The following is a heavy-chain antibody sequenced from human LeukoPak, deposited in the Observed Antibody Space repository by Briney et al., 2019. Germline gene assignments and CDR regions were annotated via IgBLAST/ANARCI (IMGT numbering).Heavy chain of an antibody. D-gene: IGHD6-19*01. Sequence: PGGSLRLSCSASGFTFSSYAMSWVRQAPGKGLEWVSVISGSDDKTFYADSVKGRFTISRDNSKNTLYLQMSSLRAEDTAVYYCAKDSHPPRSGMSFYFDYWGQGTLVGVSS. J-gene: IGHJ4*02. CDR3: AKDSHPPRSGMSFYFDY. CDR2: ISGSDDKT. CDR1: GFTFSSYA. V-gene: IGHV3-23*01.